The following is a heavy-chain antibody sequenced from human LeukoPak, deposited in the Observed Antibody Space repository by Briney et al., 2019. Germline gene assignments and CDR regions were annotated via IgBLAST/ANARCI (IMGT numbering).Heavy chain of an antibody. CDR2: ITTSDGNT. CDR3: AKDGGLWVSAHWGDS. V-gene: IGHV3-23*01. D-gene: IGHD7-27*01. CDR1: GFTFSSYW. Sequence: QAGGSLRLSCAASGFTFSSYWMSWVRQAPGKGLEWVSTITTSDGNTYYADSVKGRFTVSRDNSKNTLFLQMNSLRAEDTAVYYCAKDGGLWVSAHWGDSWGRGTLVTVSS. J-gene: IGHJ4*02.